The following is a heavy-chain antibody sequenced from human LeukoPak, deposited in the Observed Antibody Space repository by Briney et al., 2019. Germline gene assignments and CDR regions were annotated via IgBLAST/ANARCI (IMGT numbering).Heavy chain of an antibody. D-gene: IGHD3-16*02. Sequence: GGSLRLSCAGSGFAFSSSWMPWVRQAPGKGLVWVSRMNSDGTTTNYADSVKGRFAISRDNAKNTLYLQMNSLTVEDTAVYYCTIAGSYRFDYWGQGTLVTVSP. CDR3: TIAGSYRFDY. CDR2: MNSDGTTT. V-gene: IGHV3-74*01. CDR1: GFAFSSSW. J-gene: IGHJ4*02.